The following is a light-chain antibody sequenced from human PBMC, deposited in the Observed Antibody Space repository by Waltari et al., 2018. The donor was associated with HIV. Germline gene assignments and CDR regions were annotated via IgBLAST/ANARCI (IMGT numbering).Light chain of an antibody. CDR1: DSHIGSNN. CDR2: KNN. CDR3: ASWDDNLNSWM. Sequence: QSVMTQPPSASGTPGQRVSLSCSGRDSHIGSNNLYGYQDLPGTAPKLLIYKNNQRPSGVPDRFSGSKSDTSASLAISGLRSEDESDYYCASWDDNLNSWMFGGGTKVTVL. J-gene: IGLJ3*02. V-gene: IGLV1-47*01.